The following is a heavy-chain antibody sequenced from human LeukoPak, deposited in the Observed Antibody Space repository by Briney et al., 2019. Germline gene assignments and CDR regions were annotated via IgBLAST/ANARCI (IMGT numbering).Heavy chain of an antibody. D-gene: IGHD2-2*01. Sequence: SETLSLTCTVAGGSISSYYWSWIRPPPGKGLEWIGYIYYSGSTNYNPSLKSRVTISVDTSKNQFSLKLSSVTAADTAVYYCARGVVPAGTYYYYYMDVWGKGTTVTVSS. J-gene: IGHJ6*03. CDR3: ARGVVPAGTYYYYYMDV. V-gene: IGHV4-59*01. CDR2: IYYSGST. CDR1: GGSISSYY.